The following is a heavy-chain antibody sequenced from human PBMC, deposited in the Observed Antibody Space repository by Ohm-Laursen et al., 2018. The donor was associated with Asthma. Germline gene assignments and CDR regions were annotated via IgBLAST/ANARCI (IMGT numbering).Heavy chain of an antibody. CDR1: GFTFSSYG. CDR3: AKPREISSIFGVAHGMDV. V-gene: IGHV3-30*18. D-gene: IGHD3-3*01. Sequence: SLRLSCAASGFTFSSYGMHWVRQAPGKGLEWVAVISYDGSNKYYADSVKGRFTISRDNSKNTLYLQMNSLRAEDTAVYYCAKPREISSIFGVAHGMDVWGQGTTVTVSS. CDR2: ISYDGSNK. J-gene: IGHJ6*02.